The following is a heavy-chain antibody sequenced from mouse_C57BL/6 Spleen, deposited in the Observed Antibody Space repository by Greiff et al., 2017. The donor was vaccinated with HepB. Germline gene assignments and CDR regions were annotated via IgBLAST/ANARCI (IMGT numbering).Heavy chain of an antibody. CDR1: GFTFSSYA. D-gene: IGHD1-1*01. J-gene: IGHJ1*03. CDR3: ARPWIKTVVYWYFDV. CDR2: ISDGGSYT. Sequence: EVMLVESGGGLVKPGGSLKLSCAASGFTFSSYAMSWVRQTPEKRLEWVATISDGGSYTYYPDNVKGRFTISRDNAKNNLYLQMSHLKSEDKAMYYCARPWIKTVVYWYFDVWGTGTTVTVSS. V-gene: IGHV5-4*03.